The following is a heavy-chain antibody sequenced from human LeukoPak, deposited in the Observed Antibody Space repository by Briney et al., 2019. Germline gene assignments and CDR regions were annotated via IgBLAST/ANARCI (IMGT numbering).Heavy chain of an antibody. CDR2: ISGSGGST. D-gene: IGHD5/OR15-5a*01. CDR1: GFTFSSYA. Sequence: LGGSLRLSCAASGFTFSSYAMSWVRQAPGKGLEWVSAISGSGGSTYYADSVKGRFTISRDNSKNTLYLQMNSLRAEDTAVYYCAKNSLRRTYFDYWAREPWSPSPQ. CDR3: AKNSLRRTYFDY. J-gene: IGHJ4*02. V-gene: IGHV3-23*01.